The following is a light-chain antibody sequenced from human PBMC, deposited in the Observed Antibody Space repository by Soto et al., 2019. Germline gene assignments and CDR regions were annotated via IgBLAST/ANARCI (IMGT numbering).Light chain of an antibody. J-gene: IGLJ2*01. CDR2: DVT. V-gene: IGLV2-14*01. CDR1: RGDVGGYNF. CDR3: SSYTSTNTLV. Sequence: QSALTQPASVSGSPGQSITISCTGTRGDVGGYNFVSWYQQHPGKVPKLLIYDVTHRPSGVSNRFSASKSANTASLTISGLQAEDEADYYCSSYTSTNTLVFGGGTKVTVL.